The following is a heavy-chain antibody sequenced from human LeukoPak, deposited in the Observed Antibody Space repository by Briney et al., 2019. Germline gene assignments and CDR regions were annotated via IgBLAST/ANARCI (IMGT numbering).Heavy chain of an antibody. CDR1: GLSFSSCA. V-gene: IGHV3-23*01. CDR3: AKVDIRGERSGLPFLKWFDP. D-gene: IGHD5-12*01. CDR2: ISGTGDRT. Sequence: PGGSLRLSCAASGLSFSSCAMIWVRQAPGKRLEWVSVISGTGDRTFYSDSVKGRFTISRDNSRNTLFLQMSSLRADDTAVYYCAKVDIRGERSGLPFLKWFDPWGQGTLVTVSS. J-gene: IGHJ5*02.